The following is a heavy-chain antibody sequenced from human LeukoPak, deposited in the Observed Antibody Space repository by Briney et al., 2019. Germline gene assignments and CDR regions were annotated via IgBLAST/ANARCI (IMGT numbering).Heavy chain of an antibody. CDR1: GYTFTGYY. D-gene: IGHD5-12*01. CDR3: ARDQYSGYGLSYYGMDV. Sequence: ASVKVSCKASGYTFTGYYMHWVRQAPGQGLEWMGWINPNSGGTNYAQKFQGWVTMTRDTSISTAYMELSRLRSGDTAVYYCARDQYSGYGLSYYGMDVWGQGTTVTVSS. CDR2: INPNSGGT. V-gene: IGHV1-2*04. J-gene: IGHJ6*02.